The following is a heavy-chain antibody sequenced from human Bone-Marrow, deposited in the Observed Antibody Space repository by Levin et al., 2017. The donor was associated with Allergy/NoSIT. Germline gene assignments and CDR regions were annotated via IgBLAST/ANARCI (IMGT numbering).Heavy chain of an antibody. Sequence: RGESLKISCAASGFTFSSCAMTWVRQAPGKGLEWVSSISGSGGSPYYGDSVKGRFTISRDNSKNTVYLQMNSLRAEDTAVYYCAKAWGYGGNQGIYYFDFWGQGTLVTVSS. CDR2: ISGSGGSP. CDR1: GFTFSSCA. V-gene: IGHV3-23*01. J-gene: IGHJ4*02. CDR3: AKAWGYGGNQGIYYFDF. D-gene: IGHD4-23*01.